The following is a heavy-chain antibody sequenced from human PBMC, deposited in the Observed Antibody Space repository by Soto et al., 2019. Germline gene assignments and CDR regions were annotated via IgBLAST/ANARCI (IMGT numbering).Heavy chain of an antibody. CDR3: AKAYFVWSSEQPYYFDY. J-gene: IGHJ4*02. V-gene: IGHV3-23*01. Sequence: GGSLRLSCAASGFTFSNYAMTWVRQGPGKGLEWVSGISGSGGRSYYADSVKGRFTISRDNSKSTLYLQMNSLRAEDTAVYYCAKAYFVWSSEQPYYFDYWGQGSLVTVSS. CDR1: GFTFSNYA. D-gene: IGHD3-16*01. CDR2: ISGSGGRS.